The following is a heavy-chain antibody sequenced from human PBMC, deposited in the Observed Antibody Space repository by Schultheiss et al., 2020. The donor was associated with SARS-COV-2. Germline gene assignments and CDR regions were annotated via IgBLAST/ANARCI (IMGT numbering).Heavy chain of an antibody. V-gene: IGHV3-23*01. CDR2: ISGSGGST. J-gene: IGHJ4*02. Sequence: GESLKISCAASGFTFSSYAMSWVRQAPGKGLEWVSAISGSGGSTYYADSVKGRFTISRDNSKNTLYLQMNSLRAEDTAVYYCAKDMKQWPIDYWGQGTLVTVSS. CDR3: AKDMKQWPIDY. D-gene: IGHD6-19*01. CDR1: GFTFSSYA.